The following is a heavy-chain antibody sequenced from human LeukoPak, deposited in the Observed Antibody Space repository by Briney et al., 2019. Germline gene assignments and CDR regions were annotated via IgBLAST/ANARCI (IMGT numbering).Heavy chain of an antibody. J-gene: IGHJ3*02. CDR3: AREDGSYGAFDI. V-gene: IGHV3-48*04. Sequence: AGGSLRLSCAASGFTFSSYSVNWVRQAPGKGLEWVSYISSSSSTIYYADSVKGRFTISRDNAKNSLYLQMNSLRAEDTAVYYCAREDGSYGAFDIWGQGTMVTVSS. D-gene: IGHD1-26*01. CDR2: ISSSSSTI. CDR1: GFTFSSYS.